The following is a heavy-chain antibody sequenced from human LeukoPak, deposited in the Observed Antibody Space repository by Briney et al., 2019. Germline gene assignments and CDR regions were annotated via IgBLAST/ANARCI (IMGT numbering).Heavy chain of an antibody. CDR3: ARLGRGYYYGSGSSFYYYYYMDV. CDR2: INHSGST. V-gene: IGHV4-34*01. Sequence: KTSETLSLTCAVYGGSFSGYYWSWIRQPPGKGLEWIGEINHSGSTNYNPSLKSRVTISVDTSKNQFSLKLSSVTAADTAVYYCARLGRGYYYGSGSSFYYYYYMDVWGKGTTVTVS. D-gene: IGHD3-10*01. CDR1: GGSFSGYY. J-gene: IGHJ6*03.